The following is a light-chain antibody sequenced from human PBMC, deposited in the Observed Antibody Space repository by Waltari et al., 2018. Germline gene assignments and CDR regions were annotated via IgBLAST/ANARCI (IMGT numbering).Light chain of an antibody. CDR2: FTS. Sequence: DIRMTQSPSSLSASVGDRVTITCRTGQIIDNFLNWYHQKPGKAPKLLIYFTSNLQSGVPSRFSGDGSGTTFTLTITSLQPEDFATYYCQQSYNVPTFGQGTRLEIK. J-gene: IGKJ5*01. CDR3: QQSYNVPT. CDR1: QIIDNF. V-gene: IGKV1-39*01.